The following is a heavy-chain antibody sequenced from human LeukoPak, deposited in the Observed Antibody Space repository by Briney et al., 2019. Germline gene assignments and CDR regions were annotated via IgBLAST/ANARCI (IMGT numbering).Heavy chain of an antibody. CDR2: VKTDGSST. V-gene: IGHV3-74*03. CDR1: GFTFSAYW. J-gene: IGHJ4*02. CDR3: TTVEHY. D-gene: IGHD4-23*01. Sequence: GGSLRLSCAASGFTFSAYWMHWVRQAPGKGLVWVSGVKTDGSSTMYADSVRGRFSISRDDAKNTLYLQMNSLRDEDTAVYYCTTVEHYWGQGTLVTVSS.